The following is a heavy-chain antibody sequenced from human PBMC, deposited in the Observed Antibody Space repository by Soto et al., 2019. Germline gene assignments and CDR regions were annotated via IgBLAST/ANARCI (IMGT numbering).Heavy chain of an antibody. J-gene: IGHJ3*02. CDR1: GYTFIASD. D-gene: IGHD6-19*01. V-gene: IGHV1-18*01. CDR2: ISPYNGNT. CDR3: ARIKYPQWLVLRCAFDI. Sequence: ASVKVSCKASGYTFIASDMSWVRQAPGQGLEWMGWISPYNGNTNYAQNLQGRVTMTADTSTSTAYMELRSLRSDDTAVYYCARIKYPQWLVLRCAFDIWGQGTMVTVSS.